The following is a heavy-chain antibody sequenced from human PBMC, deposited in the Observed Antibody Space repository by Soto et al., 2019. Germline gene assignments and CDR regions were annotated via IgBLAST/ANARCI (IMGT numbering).Heavy chain of an antibody. V-gene: IGHV1-18*01. J-gene: IGHJ4*02. D-gene: IGHD1-1*01. CDR1: GYAFTTYG. CDR2: ISAHNGNT. CDR3: ARGRYGDY. Sequence: QVHLVQSGAEVKKPGASVKVSCKGSGYAFTTYGITWVRQAPGQGLEWMGWISAHNGNTNYAQKLQGRVTVTRDTSTNPAYMGLRSLRSDDTAVYYCARGRYGDYWGQGALVTVSS.